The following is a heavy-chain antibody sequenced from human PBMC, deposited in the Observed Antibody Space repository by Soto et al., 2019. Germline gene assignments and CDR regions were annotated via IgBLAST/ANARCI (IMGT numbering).Heavy chain of an antibody. J-gene: IGHJ2*01. CDR2: IYHSGST. CDR3: ARDPTYCGGDCYSGSWYFDL. CDR1: GGSISSGGYS. Sequence: KPSETLSLTCAVSGGSISSGGYSWSWIRQPPGKGLEWIGYIYHSGSTYYNPSLKSRVTISVDRSKNQFSLKLSSVTAADTAVYYCARDPTYCGGDCYSGSWYFDLWGRGTLVTVSS. V-gene: IGHV4-30-2*01. D-gene: IGHD2-21*02.